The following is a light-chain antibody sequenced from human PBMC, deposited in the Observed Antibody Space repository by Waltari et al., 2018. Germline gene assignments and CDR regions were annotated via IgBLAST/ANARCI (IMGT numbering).Light chain of an antibody. CDR3: CSYAGSSNWV. V-gene: IGLV2-23*02. Sequence: QSALTQPASVSGSPGQSITISCTGTTRYVGGYNFVSWYQQHPGKAPKVMIYEVSQRPSGVSNRFSGSKSGNTASLTISGLQAADEADYYCCSYAGSSNWVFGGGTKVTVL. CDR2: EVS. J-gene: IGLJ3*02. CDR1: TRYVGGYNF.